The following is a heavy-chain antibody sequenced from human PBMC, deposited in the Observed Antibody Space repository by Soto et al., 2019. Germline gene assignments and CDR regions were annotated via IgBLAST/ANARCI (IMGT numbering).Heavy chain of an antibody. CDR2: ISGSGGRT. CDR3: AALIVVVMYPDY. Sequence: GGSLRLSCAASGFTFSSYAMSWVRQAPGKELEWVSAISGSGGRTYYADSVKGRFTIFRDNSKNTLYLQMNSLRAEDTAVYYCAALIVVVMYPDYWGQGTLVTVSS. J-gene: IGHJ4*02. D-gene: IGHD3-22*01. V-gene: IGHV3-23*01. CDR1: GFTFSSYA.